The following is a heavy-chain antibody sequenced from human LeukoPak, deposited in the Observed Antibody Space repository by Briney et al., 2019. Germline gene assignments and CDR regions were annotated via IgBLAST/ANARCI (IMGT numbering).Heavy chain of an antibody. J-gene: IGHJ4*02. CDR3: ARGPLLSSGYYYGYY. Sequence: PSETLSLTCAVYGGSFSGYYWSWIRQPPGKGLEWIGEINHSGSTNYNPSLKSRVTISVDTSKNQISLKLSSVTAADTAVYYCARGPLLSSGYYYGYYWGQGTLVTVSS. D-gene: IGHD3-22*01. CDR2: INHSGST. CDR1: GGSFSGYY. V-gene: IGHV4-34*01.